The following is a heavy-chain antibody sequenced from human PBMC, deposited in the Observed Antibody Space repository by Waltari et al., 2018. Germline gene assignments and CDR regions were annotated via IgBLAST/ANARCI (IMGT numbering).Heavy chain of an antibody. CDR2: IVASGGST. V-gene: IGHV3-23*01. J-gene: IGHJ4*02. Sequence: EAQLLESGGGLVQPGGSLRLSCAASGFIFSNYAMSWVRQAPGKGLEWVSAIVASGGSTYYADSVKGRFTISRDNSKNTLYLQMNSLRAEDTAIYYCAKSTTMIRGVIDYWGQGTLVTVSS. CDR1: GFIFSNYA. D-gene: IGHD3-10*01. CDR3: AKSTTMIRGVIDY.